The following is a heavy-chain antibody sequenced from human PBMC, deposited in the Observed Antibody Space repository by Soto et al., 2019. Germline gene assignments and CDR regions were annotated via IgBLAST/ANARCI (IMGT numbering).Heavy chain of an antibody. CDR1: GFTFSYYA. D-gene: IGHD3-10*01. V-gene: IGHV3-23*01. J-gene: IGHJ6*02. CDR2: ISGAGGST. CDR3: AKDSAADDYGVYGMDV. Sequence: EEQILESGGDLVQPGGSLRLSCAASGFTFSYYAMTWVRQAPGKGLEWVSAISGAGGSTYYADSVKGRFTISRDNSKKIVYLQMNSLRGEDTAVYYCAKDSAADDYGVYGMDVWGHGTTVTVSS.